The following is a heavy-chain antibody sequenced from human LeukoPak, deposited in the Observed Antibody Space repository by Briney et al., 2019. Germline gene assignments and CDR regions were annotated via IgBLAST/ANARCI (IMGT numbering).Heavy chain of an antibody. CDR3: ARHVEPVARSYYFDY. CDR2: IYPGDSDT. CDR1: GYSFTSYW. D-gene: IGHD6-19*01. V-gene: IGHV5-51*01. Sequence: GESLKISCKGSGYSFTSYWIGWVRQMPGKGLEWMGIIYPGDSDTRYSPSFQGQVTISADKSISTAYLQWSSLKASDTAMYYCARHVEPVARSYYFDYWGQGTLVTVSS. J-gene: IGHJ4*02.